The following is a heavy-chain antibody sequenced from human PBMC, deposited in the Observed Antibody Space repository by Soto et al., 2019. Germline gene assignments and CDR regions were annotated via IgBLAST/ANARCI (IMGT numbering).Heavy chain of an antibody. V-gene: IGHV1-69*02. J-gene: IGHJ3*02. CDR3: ARGAPGYYDSSGLCAFDI. Sequence: QVQLVQSGAEVKKPGSSVKVSCKASGGTFSSYTISWVRQAPGQGLEWMGRIIPILGIANYAQKFQGRVTITADKSTSTAYRELSSLRAEDTAVYYCARGAPGYYDSSGLCAFDIWGQGTMVTVSS. CDR2: IIPILGIA. CDR1: GGTFSSYT. D-gene: IGHD3-22*01.